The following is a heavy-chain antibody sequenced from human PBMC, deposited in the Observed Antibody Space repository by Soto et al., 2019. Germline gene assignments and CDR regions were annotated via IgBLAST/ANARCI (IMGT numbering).Heavy chain of an antibody. CDR1: GGSFSGYY. CDR2: INHSGST. CDR3: ASMRGASPLRNRRTMSGMDV. D-gene: IGHD3-10*02. J-gene: IGHJ6*02. V-gene: IGHV4-34*01. Sequence: PSETLSLTCAVYGGSFSGYYWSWIRQPPGKGLEWIGEINHSGSTNYNPSLKSRVTISVDTSKNQFSLKLSSVTAADTAVYYCASMRGASPLRNRRTMSGMDVWGQGTTVTVSS.